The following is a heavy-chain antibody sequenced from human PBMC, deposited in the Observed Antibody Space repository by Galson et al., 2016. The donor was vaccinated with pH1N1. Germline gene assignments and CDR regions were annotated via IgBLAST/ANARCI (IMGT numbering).Heavy chain of an antibody. V-gene: IGHV3-7*01. CDR1: GFTFSKYW. CDR2: INQIGDVK. CDR3: RRDIGTADAH. J-gene: IGHJ4*01. D-gene: IGHD6-13*01. Sequence: SLRLSCAASGFTFSKYWMTWVRQAPGKGLEWVANINQIGDVKFYVDSVKGRFTISRDNAKNSVSRQMNSLRAEGTAVYYCRRDIGTADAHWGHGTLLTVST.